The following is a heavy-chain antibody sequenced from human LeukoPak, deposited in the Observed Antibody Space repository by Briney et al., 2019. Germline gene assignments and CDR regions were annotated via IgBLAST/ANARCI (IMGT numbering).Heavy chain of an antibody. D-gene: IGHD3-16*02. CDR3: TTDYYDYVWGSYRPDY. CDR2: IKTKTDGETT. J-gene: IGHJ4*02. V-gene: IGHV3-15*01. Sequence: GGTLRLSCAASGFTFSRYGMTWVRQAPGQGLEWVARIKTKTDGETTDYAAPVKGRFTISRDDSKNTLYLQMNSLKTEDTAVYYCTTDYYDYVWGSYRPDYWGQGTLVTVSS. CDR1: GFTFSRYG.